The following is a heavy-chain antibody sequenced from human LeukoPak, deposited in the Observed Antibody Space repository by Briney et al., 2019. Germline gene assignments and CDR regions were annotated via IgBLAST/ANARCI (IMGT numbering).Heavy chain of an antibody. J-gene: IGHJ4*02. CDR3: ARETGSGSYYKGGLFDY. Sequence: PSETLSLTCTVSGGSISSGSYYWSWIRQPAGKGLEWIGRIYTSGSTNYNPSLKSRVTISVDTSKNQFSLKLSSVTAADTAVYYCARETGSGSYYKGGLFDYWGQGTLVTVSS. CDR2: IYTSGST. CDR1: GGSISSGSYY. V-gene: IGHV4-61*02. D-gene: IGHD3-10*01.